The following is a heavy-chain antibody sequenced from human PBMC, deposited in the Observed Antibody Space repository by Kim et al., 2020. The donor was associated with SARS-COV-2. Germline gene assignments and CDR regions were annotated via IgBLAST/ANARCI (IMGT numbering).Heavy chain of an antibody. CDR1: GFTFSSYG. CDR2: IWYDGSNK. Sequence: GGSLRLSCAASGFTFSSYGMHWVRQAPGKGLEWVAVIWYDGSNKYYADSVKGRFTISRDNSKNTLYLQMNSLRAEDTAVYYCARDFYGDYATDNWGQGTLVTVSS. V-gene: IGHV3-33*01. CDR3: ARDFYGDYATDN. J-gene: IGHJ4*02. D-gene: IGHD4-17*01.